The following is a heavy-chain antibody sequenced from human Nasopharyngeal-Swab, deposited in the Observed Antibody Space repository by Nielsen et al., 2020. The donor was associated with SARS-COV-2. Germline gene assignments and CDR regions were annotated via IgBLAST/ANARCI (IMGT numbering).Heavy chain of an antibody. CDR1: GFTFSSYW. CDR2: IKQDGSEK. Sequence: GESLKISCAASGFTFSSYWMSWVRQAPGKGLEWVANIKQDGSEKYYVDSVKGRFTISRDNSKNTLYLQMNSLRAEDTAVYYCARDLSLRYFDWSPGGLWFDPWGQGTLVTVSS. V-gene: IGHV3-7*01. CDR3: ARDLSLRYFDWSPGGLWFDP. D-gene: IGHD3-9*01. J-gene: IGHJ5*02.